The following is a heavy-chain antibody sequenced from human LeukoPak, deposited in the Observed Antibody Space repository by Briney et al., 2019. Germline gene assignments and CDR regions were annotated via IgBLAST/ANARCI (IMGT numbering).Heavy chain of an antibody. V-gene: IGHV3-21*06. J-gene: IGHJ4*02. Sequence: GGSLRLSCAASGFTFSVFSMNWVRQAPGKGLEWVSSISGSSDYIYYADSLKGRFTISRDNAKNLLYLEMNSLRADDTAVYFCARDRGSGWYGDLGYWGQGTLVTVSS. CDR1: GFTFSVFS. CDR2: ISGSSDYI. CDR3: ARDRGSGWYGDLGY. D-gene: IGHD6-19*01.